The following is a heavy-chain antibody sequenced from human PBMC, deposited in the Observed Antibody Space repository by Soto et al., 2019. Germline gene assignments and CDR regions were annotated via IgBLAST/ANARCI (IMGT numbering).Heavy chain of an antibody. J-gene: IGHJ6*02. D-gene: IGHD4-17*01. CDR3: ARGRGYGDYPYYYGMDV. Sequence: QVQLVESGGGVVQPGRSLRLSCAASGFTFSSYSMHWVRQAPGKGLEWVAVISYDGSNKYYADSVKGRFTISRDNSKNTLYLQMNSLRAEDTAVYYCARGRGYGDYPYYYGMDVWGQGTTVTVSS. CDR2: ISYDGSNK. CDR1: GFTFSSYS. V-gene: IGHV3-30-3*01.